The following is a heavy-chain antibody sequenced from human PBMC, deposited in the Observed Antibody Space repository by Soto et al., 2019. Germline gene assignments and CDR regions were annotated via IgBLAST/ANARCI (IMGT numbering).Heavy chain of an antibody. Sequence: QVQLQESGPGLVKPSETLSLTCTVSGGSVSSGSYYWSWIRQPPGKGLEWIGYIYYSGSTNYNPSLTSRVTISVDTSKNQFSLKLSSVTAADTAVYYCARGGAVAPNNWFDPWGQGTLVTVSS. CDR2: IYYSGST. D-gene: IGHD6-19*01. CDR3: ARGGAVAPNNWFDP. V-gene: IGHV4-61*01. J-gene: IGHJ5*02. CDR1: GGSVSSGSYY.